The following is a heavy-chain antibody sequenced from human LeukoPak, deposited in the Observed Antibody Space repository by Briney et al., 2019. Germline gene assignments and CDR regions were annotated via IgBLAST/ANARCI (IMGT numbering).Heavy chain of an antibody. CDR1: GGSISSYY. CDR2: IYYSGST. V-gene: IGHV4-59*01. CDR3: ARDDVGAFDI. Sequence: SETLSLTCTVSGGSISSYYWSWIRQPPGKGLEWIGYIYYSGSTNYNPSLKSRVTISVDTSKNQFSLKLGSVTAADTAVYYCARDDVGAFDIWSQGTMVTVSS. J-gene: IGHJ3*02.